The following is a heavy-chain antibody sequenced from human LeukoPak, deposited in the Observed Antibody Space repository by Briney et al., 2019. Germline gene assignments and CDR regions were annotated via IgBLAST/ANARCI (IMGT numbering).Heavy chain of an antibody. V-gene: IGHV4-39*02. J-gene: IGHJ4*02. D-gene: IGHD3-10*01. Sequence: SETLSLTCTVSGDSITSRSNYWDWFRQPPGKGLEWIGTISDGGRTFYNPSLQSRVTLSLDSSKNHFALRLKSVTDADTAHYYCARRRGYHFDYWGQGTLVTISS. CDR2: ISDGGRT. CDR1: GDSITSRSNY. CDR3: ARRRGYHFDY.